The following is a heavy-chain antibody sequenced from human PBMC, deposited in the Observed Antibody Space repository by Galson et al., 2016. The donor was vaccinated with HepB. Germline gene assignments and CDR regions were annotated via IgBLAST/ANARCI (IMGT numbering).Heavy chain of an antibody. V-gene: IGHV1-46*01. J-gene: IGHJ6*02. CDR1: GYSFTAFH. CDR2: INPSRGVT. Sequence: SVKVSCKASGYSFTAFHMNWVRRAPGQGLEWMGIINPSRGVTVYTPSLQGRVAFTTDTSTRTIYMHLSGLRSEDTAIYYCARARRAVAARRKDYYDNGKDVWGQGTPVTVSS. D-gene: IGHD6-6*01. CDR3: ARARRAVAARRKDYYDNGKDV.